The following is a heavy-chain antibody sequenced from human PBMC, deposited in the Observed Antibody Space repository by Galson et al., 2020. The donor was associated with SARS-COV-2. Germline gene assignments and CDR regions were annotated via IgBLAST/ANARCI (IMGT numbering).Heavy chain of an antibody. J-gene: IGHJ6*02. CDR1: GFIFSNAW. V-gene: IGHV3-15*01. CDR3: STDSHHYLWYGMDV. D-gene: IGHD3-10*01. CDR2: IKSKTDGGTT. Sequence: GESLKISCAASGFIFSNAWMSWVRQAPGKGLEWVGHIKSKTDGGTTDYAAPVKGRFTISRDDSNNTLHLQMNSLKTEDTAVYYCSTDSHHYLWYGMDVWGQGTTVTVSS.